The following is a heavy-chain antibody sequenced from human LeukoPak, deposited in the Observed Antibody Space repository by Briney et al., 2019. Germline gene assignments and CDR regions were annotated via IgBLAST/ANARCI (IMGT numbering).Heavy chain of an antibody. Sequence: PSETLSLTCTVSHGSVSGFYWSWIRQPPGKGLEWIGYIYYSGTTNYNPSLKSRLTISVDTSRNQLSLNLNSVTAADTAVYYCARDGPDFWSGYSDFWGQGILVTVSS. CDR2: IYYSGTT. CDR3: ARDGPDFWSGYSDF. V-gene: IGHV4-59*02. CDR1: HGSVSGFY. J-gene: IGHJ4*02. D-gene: IGHD3-3*01.